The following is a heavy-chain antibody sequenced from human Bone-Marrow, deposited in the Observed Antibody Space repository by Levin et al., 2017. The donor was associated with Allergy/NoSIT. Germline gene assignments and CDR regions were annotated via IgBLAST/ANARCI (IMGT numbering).Heavy chain of an antibody. CDR2: ITRSGDTT. CDR3: SKGSIWLPGSIIPGRRPLPEDPPFWYFDL. D-gene: IGHD3-3*01. V-gene: IGHV3-23*01. Sequence: GESLKISCAASGFTFSAFTMNWARQAPGKGLEWVSSITRSGDTTYYADSVRGRFTISRDNSKNTLTLQMNSLRPDDTAMYYCSKGSIWLPGSIIPGRRPLPEDPPFWYFDLWGRGTQVTVSS. J-gene: IGHJ2*01. CDR1: GFTFSAFT.